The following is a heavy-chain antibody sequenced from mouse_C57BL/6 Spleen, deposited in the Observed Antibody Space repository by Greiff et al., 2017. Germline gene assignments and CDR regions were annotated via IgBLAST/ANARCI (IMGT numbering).Heavy chain of an antibody. J-gene: IGHJ4*01. CDR1: GFSLTSYA. V-gene: IGHV2-9-1*01. Sequence: VKLMESGPGLVAPSQSLSITCTVSGFSLTSYAISWVRQPPGKGLAWLGVIWTGGGTNYNSALTSRRSISKDNSKRQVFLKMNSLQTDDTARYYCARDDYDAGGAMDYWGQGTSVTVSS. CDR3: ARDDYDAGGAMDY. D-gene: IGHD2-4*01. CDR2: IWTGGGT.